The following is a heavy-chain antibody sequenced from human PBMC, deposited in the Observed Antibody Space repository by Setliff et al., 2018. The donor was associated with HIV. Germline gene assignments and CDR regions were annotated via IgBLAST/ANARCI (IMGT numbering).Heavy chain of an antibody. Sequence: KTSETLSLTCSVSGGSIFSGSYYWGWIRQPPGKGLEWIGSIYYSGNTYHNPSLKSRVTILEDTSRNQFSLRLSSVTAADTAIYYCARVPTSSWYVTTQRTKEYFHHWGQGTLVTVSS. V-gene: IGHV4-39*07. D-gene: IGHD6-13*01. CDR1: GGSIFSGSYY. CDR3: ARVPTSSWYVTTQRTKEYFHH. CDR2: IYYSGNT. J-gene: IGHJ1*01.